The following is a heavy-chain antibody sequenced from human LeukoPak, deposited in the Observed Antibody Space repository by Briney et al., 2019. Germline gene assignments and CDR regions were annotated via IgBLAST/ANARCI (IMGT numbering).Heavy chain of an antibody. CDR1: GYTFTSYG. V-gene: IGHV1-18*01. CDR2: ISAYNGNT. J-gene: IGHJ5*02. Sequence: ASVKVSCKAFGYTFTSYGISWVRQAPGQGLEWMGWISAYNGNTNYAQKLQGRVTMTTDTSTTTAYMELRSLTSDDTAVYYCARHQPRLGYYTSGTYHGDWFDPWGQGTLVTVSS. CDR3: ARHQPRLGYYTSGTYHGDWFDP. D-gene: IGHD3-10*01.